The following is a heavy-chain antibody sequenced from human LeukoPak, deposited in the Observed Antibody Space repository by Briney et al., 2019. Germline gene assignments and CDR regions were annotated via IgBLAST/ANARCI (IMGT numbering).Heavy chain of an antibody. V-gene: IGHV4-39*01. Sequence: WESLTLSCTVSGCSVSSTTICWSWNPPPPGQELVSDTSIGYSATTYSNPSHKGRVTISRDTSENQLSLKLSSVTAADTAVYYCARYVVYSSAGCYFDYWGQGTLVTVSS. J-gene: IGHJ4*02. CDR2: IGYSATT. D-gene: IGHD3-10*01. CDR3: ARYVVYSSAGCYFDY. CDR1: GCSVSSTTIC.